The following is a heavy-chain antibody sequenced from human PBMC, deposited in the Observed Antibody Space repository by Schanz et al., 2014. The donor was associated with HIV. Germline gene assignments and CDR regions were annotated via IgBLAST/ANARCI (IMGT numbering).Heavy chain of an antibody. CDR2: IWHDGSNK. D-gene: IGHD3-16*01. Sequence: ESGGGVVQPGRSLRLSCAASGYRFSTYGMYWVRQAPGKGLEWGADIWHDGSNKNYADSVKGRFTISRDNSRNTVYLQMDSLRVDDTAVYYCAQMGAFAAFEIWGHGTVVTVSS. CDR3: AQMGAFAAFEI. J-gene: IGHJ3*02. CDR1: GYRFSTYG. V-gene: IGHV3-33*03.